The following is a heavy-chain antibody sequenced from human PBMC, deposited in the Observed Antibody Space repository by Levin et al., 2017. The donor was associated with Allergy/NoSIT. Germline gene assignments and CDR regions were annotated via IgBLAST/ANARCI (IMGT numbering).Heavy chain of an antibody. Sequence: GGSLRLSCAASGFTVSSYAMSWVRQAPGKGLEWVSAISGSGGSTYYADSVKGRFTISRDNSKNTLYLQMNSMRAEDTAVYYCAKDGTFAIAARRGRDYWGQGTLVTVSS. V-gene: IGHV3-23*01. CDR2: ISGSGGST. J-gene: IGHJ4*02. CDR1: GFTVSSYA. CDR3: AKDGTFAIAARRGRDY. D-gene: IGHD6-6*01.